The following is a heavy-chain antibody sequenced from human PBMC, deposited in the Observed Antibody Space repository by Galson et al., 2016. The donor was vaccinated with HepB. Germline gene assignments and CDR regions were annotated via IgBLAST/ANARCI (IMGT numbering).Heavy chain of an antibody. Sequence: SETLSLTCTVSGASVSSTGYYWSWIRQPPGKGLEWIGYIFYFDNTNYNPSLKSRVTISVDTSKNQFSLQLNSVTAADTAVYYCASDSTYGNFWGQGTLATVSS. V-gene: IGHV4-61*08. CDR2: IFYFDNT. CDR3: ASDSTYGNF. J-gene: IGHJ4*02. CDR1: GASVSSTGYY. D-gene: IGHD3-10*01.